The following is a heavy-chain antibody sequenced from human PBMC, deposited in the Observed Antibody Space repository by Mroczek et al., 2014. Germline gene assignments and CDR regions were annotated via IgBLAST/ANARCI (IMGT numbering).Heavy chain of an antibody. D-gene: IGHD3-10*01. J-gene: IGHJ4*02. CDR1: GFTFSSYG. Sequence: VQLLETGGGVVQPGRSLRLSCAASGFTFSSYGMHWVRQAPGKGLEWVAVISYDGSNKYYADSVKGRFTISRDNSKNTLYLQMNSLRAEDTAVYYCAKEVVGLPSLLWFGEPLGSFDYWGQGTLVTVSS. V-gene: IGHV3-30*18. CDR2: ISYDGSNK. CDR3: AKEVVGLPSLLWFGEPLGSFDY.